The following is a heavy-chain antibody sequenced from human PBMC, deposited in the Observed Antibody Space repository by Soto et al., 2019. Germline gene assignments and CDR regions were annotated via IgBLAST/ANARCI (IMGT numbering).Heavy chain of an antibody. V-gene: IGHV3-23*01. D-gene: IGHD5-12*01. CDR3: ARGRYFDASGGCANY. J-gene: IGHJ4*02. CDR2: ISGSGHAT. Sequence: EMRLLESGGGSVSPGASARLSCLTSGFMFDNYAMSWVRQSPARGLEWVAAISGSGHATYYTQSVRGRFTISRDTSKKAVFLQMNNLGTEDTAIYYCARGRYFDASGGCANYWGLGTLVTVSP. CDR1: GFMFDNYA.